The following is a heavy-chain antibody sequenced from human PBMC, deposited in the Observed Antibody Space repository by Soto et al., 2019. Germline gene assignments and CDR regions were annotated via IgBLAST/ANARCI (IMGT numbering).Heavy chain of an antibody. V-gene: IGHV1-8*01. D-gene: IGHD5-12*01. Sequence: QVQLVQSGAEVKKPGASVKVSCKASGYTFTSYDINWVRQATGQGLEWMGWMNPNSGNTAYAQKFHGRVTMTSNTSLSTAYMGLSSLRSEDTAVYSCARERRDGYDNWGQGTLVTVSS. CDR1: GYTFTSYD. CDR2: MNPNSGNT. CDR3: ARERRDGYDN. J-gene: IGHJ4*02.